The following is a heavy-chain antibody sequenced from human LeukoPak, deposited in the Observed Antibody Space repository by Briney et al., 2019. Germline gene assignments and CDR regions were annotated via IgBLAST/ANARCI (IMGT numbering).Heavy chain of an antibody. Sequence: GASVKVSCKPSGYTFTYYYIHWVRQAPGQGLEWMGWINPNAGGTNYAQRFQGRVTMTRDTSISTAYMELSSLRSDDTAVYYCATIQYQLEGAYWGQGTLVTVSS. J-gene: IGHJ4*02. D-gene: IGHD2-2*01. CDR2: INPNAGGT. CDR1: GYTFTYYY. V-gene: IGHV1-2*02. CDR3: ATIQYQLEGAY.